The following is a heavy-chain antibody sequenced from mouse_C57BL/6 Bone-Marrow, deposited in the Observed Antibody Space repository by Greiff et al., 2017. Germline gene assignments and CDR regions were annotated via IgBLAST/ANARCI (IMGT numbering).Heavy chain of an antibody. CDR1: GYTFTSYW. D-gene: IGHD2-4*01. J-gene: IGHJ2*02. CDR3: ARCDYAGVYFDY. Sequence: QVQLQQSGAELAKPGSSVKLSCKASGYTFTSYWMHWVKQRPGQGLEWIGYINPSSGYTKYNQKFKDKATLTADKSSSASYMQLSSLTYEDSAVYCCARCDYAGVYFDYWGQGTSLTVSS. V-gene: IGHV1-7*01. CDR2: INPSSGYT.